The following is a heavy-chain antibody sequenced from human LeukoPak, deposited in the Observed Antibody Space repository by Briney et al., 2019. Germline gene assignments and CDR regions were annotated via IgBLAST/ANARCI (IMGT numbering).Heavy chain of an antibody. V-gene: IGHV4-39*07. J-gene: IGHJ5*02. CDR3: ARRRRDYSSSWSRVNWFDP. Sequence: SETLSLTCTVSGGSISSSSYYWAWIRQPPGKGLEWIGSIHYSGSTNYNPSLKSRVTISVDTSKNQFSLKLSSVTAADTAVYYCARRRRDYSSSWSRVNWFDPWGQGTLVTVSS. CDR2: IHYSGST. CDR1: GGSISSSSYY. D-gene: IGHD6-13*01.